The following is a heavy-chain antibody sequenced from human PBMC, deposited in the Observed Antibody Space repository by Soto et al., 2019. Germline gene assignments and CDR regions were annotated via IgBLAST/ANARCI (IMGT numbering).Heavy chain of an antibody. D-gene: IGHD6-13*01. J-gene: IGHJ2*01. Sequence: QITLKESGRTLVKPTQTLTLSCTFSGCSLSTGEVGVGWIRQPPGKALEWLALIYWDDNKQYSPSLKSRVTITKDTSKNHVVLTMTHMDPVDTATYYCARSRIAAGHWNFDLWGRGTLVTVSS. CDR3: ARSRIAAGHWNFDL. CDR2: IYWDDNK. V-gene: IGHV2-5*02. CDR1: GCSLSTGEVG.